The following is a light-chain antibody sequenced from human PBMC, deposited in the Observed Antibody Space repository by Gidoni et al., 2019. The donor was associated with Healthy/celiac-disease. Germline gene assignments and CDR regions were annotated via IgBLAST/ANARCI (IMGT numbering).Light chain of an antibody. V-gene: IGKV1-5*03. Sequence: DIQMTPPPSTLSAFVGDRVTITGRASQSISSWLAWYQQKPGNAPKLLIYKASSLERGVPSRFSGSGSGTEFTLTISSLQPDDFATYYCQQYNSYSRTFGQGTRLEIK. J-gene: IGKJ5*01. CDR2: KAS. CDR1: QSISSW. CDR3: QQYNSYSRT.